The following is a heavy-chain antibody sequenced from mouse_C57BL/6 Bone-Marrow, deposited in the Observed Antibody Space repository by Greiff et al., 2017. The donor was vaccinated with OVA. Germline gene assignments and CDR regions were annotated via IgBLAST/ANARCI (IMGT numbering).Heavy chain of an antibody. Sequence: VQLKESGPGLVKPSQSLSLTCSVTGYSITSGYYWNWIRQSPGNKLEWMGYISYDGSNNYNPSLKNRISITRDTSKNQFFLKLNSVTTEDTATYYCARRRGIYDGYWGYWGQGTTLTVSS. J-gene: IGHJ2*01. CDR1: GYSITSGYY. CDR2: ISYDGSN. CDR3: ARRRGIYDGYWGY. D-gene: IGHD2-3*01. V-gene: IGHV3-6*01.